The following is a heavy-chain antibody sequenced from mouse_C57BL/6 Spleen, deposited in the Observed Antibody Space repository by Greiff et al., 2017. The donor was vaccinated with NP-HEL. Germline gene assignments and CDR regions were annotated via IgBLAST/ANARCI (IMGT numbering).Heavy chain of an antibody. D-gene: IGHD1-1*01. J-gene: IGHJ1*03. Sequence: VQLQQPGAELVRPGTSVKLSCKASGYTFTSYWMHWVKQRPGQGLEWIGVIDPSDSYTNYNQKFKGKATLTVDTSSSTAYMQLSSLTSEDSAVYYCARRTYYGSRDWYFDVWGTGTTVTVSS. CDR1: GYTFTSYW. CDR3: ARRTYYGSRDWYFDV. CDR2: IDPSDSYT. V-gene: IGHV1-59*01.